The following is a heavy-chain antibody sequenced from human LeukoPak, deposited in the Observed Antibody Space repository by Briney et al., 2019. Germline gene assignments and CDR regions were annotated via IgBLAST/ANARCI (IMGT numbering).Heavy chain of an antibody. CDR3: ARVVYGSPYYYYYYMDV. CDR2: ISSSSNYI. Sequence: GGSLRLSCAASGFTFSAYSMNWVRQAPGKGLEWVSSISSSSNYIYYADSVKGRFTISRDNAKNSLYLQMNSLRAEDTAVYYCARVVYGSPYYYYYYMDVWGKGTTVTVSS. J-gene: IGHJ6*03. CDR1: GFTFSAYS. D-gene: IGHD2-8*01. V-gene: IGHV3-21*01.